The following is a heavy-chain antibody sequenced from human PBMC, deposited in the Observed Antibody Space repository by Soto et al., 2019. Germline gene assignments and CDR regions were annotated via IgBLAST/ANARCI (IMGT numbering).Heavy chain of an antibody. CDR3: TDVPFGGVQGDDAFDI. V-gene: IGHV1-69*01. CDR2: IIPIFGTA. CDR1: GGTFSSYA. J-gene: IGHJ3*02. Sequence: QVQLVQSGAEVKKPGSSVKVSCKASGGTFSSYAISWVRQAPGQGLEWMGGIIPIFGTANYAQKFQGRVTITADESTSTAYMELSSLRSEDTAVYYCTDVPFGGVQGDDAFDIWGQGAMVTVSS. D-gene: IGHD2-8*02.